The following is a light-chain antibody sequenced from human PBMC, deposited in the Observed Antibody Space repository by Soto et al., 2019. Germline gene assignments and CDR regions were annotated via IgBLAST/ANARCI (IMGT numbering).Light chain of an antibody. CDR3: SSYAGTSSFVL. J-gene: IGLJ2*01. Sequence: QSALTQPASVSGSPGQSITISCTGTSSDVGSYNLVSWYQQHPGKAPKLMIYEGSKRPSGVSNRFSGSKSGSTASPTIAGLRAEDEAHYFCSSYAGTSSFVLFGGGTKLTVL. CDR1: SSDVGSYNL. CDR2: EGS. V-gene: IGLV2-23*01.